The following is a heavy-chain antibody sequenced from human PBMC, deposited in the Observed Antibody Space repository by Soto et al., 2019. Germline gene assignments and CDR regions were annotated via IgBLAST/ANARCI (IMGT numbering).Heavy chain of an antibody. CDR2: ISSSSSTI. CDR3: ARDPPYWNSYWYFDL. Sequence: EVQLVESGGGLVQPGGSLRLSSAASGFTFSSYSMNWVRQAPGKGLEWVSYISSSSSTIYYADSVKGRFTISRDNAKNSLYLQMNSLRDEDTAVYYCARDPPYWNSYWYFDLWGRGTLVTVSS. D-gene: IGHD1-7*01. V-gene: IGHV3-48*02. CDR1: GFTFSSYS. J-gene: IGHJ2*01.